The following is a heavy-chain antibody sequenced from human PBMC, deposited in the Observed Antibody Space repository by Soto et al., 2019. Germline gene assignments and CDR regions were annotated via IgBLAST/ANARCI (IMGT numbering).Heavy chain of an antibody. D-gene: IGHD2-15*01. CDR2: INSDGSVS. CDR1: GFTFRNYW. J-gene: IGHJ6*03. Sequence: EVQLVESGGGLVQPGGSLRLSCAASGFTFRNYWMYWVRQAPGQGLEWVSRINSDGSVSSYADSVKGRLTISRDNVKNTLYLLMDSLRAEDTAVYYCARGDCGGGSCYSLAGSFYYYMDAWGKGTTVTVFS. CDR3: ARGDCGGGSCYSLAGSFYYYMDA. V-gene: IGHV3-74*02.